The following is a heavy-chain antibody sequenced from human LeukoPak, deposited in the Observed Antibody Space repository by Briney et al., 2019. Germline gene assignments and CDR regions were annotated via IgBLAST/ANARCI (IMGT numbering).Heavy chain of an antibody. Sequence: GRSLRLSCAASGFTFSSYGMHWVRQAPGKGLEWVAVISYDGSNKYYADSVKGRFTISRDNSKNTLYLQMNSLRAEDTAVYYCAKVAGARAGWFDPWGQGTLVTVSS. D-gene: IGHD1-26*01. CDR1: GFTFSSYG. V-gene: IGHV3-30*18. J-gene: IGHJ5*02. CDR3: AKVAGARAGWFDP. CDR2: ISYDGSNK.